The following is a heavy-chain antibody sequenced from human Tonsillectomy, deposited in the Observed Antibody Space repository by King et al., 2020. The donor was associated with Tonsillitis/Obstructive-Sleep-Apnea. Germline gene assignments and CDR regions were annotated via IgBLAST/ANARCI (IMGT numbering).Heavy chain of an antibody. Sequence: QLQESGPGLVKPSETLSLTCTVSGASISSSSYYWGWIRQPPGKGLEWIGSIYYSGSTYYNPSLKGRVTISVDTSKNQLSLKLSSVTAADTAVYYCARPDTAMVTFDYWGQGTLVTVSS. CDR2: IYYSGST. D-gene: IGHD5-18*01. V-gene: IGHV4-39*01. CDR1: GASISSSSYY. J-gene: IGHJ4*02. CDR3: ARPDTAMVTFDY.